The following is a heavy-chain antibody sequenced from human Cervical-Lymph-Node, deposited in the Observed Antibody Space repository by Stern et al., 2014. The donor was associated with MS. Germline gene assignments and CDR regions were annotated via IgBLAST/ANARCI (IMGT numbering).Heavy chain of an antibody. Sequence: VQLVESGAEVKKPGASVKVSCKASGYTFTSYGISWVRQAPGQGLEWMGWISAYNGNTNYAQKLQSRVTMTTDTSTSTAYMELRSLRSDDTAVYYCARDSGVFGVVIPFDYWGQGTLVTVSS. CDR3: ARDSGVFGVVIPFDY. V-gene: IGHV1-18*04. D-gene: IGHD3-3*01. CDR2: ISAYNGNT. CDR1: GYTFTSYG. J-gene: IGHJ4*02.